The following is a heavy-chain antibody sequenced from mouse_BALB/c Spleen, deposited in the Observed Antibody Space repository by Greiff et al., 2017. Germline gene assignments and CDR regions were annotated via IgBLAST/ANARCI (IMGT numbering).Heavy chain of an antibody. CDR3: ARGSTMITSYYFDY. CDR2: ISSGGST. CDR1: GFTFSSYA. Sequence: EVQVVESGGGLVKPGGSLKLSCAASGFTFSSYAMSWVRQTPEKRLEWVASISSGGSTYYPDSVKGRFTISRDNARNILYLQMSSLRSEDTAMYYCARGSTMITSYYFDYWGQGTTLTVSS. V-gene: IGHV5-6-5*01. J-gene: IGHJ2*01. D-gene: IGHD2-4*01.